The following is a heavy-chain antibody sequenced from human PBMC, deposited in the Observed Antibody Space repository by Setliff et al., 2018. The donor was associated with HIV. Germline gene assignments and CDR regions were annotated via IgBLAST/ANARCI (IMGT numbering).Heavy chain of an antibody. CDR3: ARDGMVRGVRRKLDY. D-gene: IGHD3-10*01. V-gene: IGHV1-18*04. Sequence: SVKVSCKASGYSFTGYYIHWVRQAPGQGLEWMGWVSAHNGITNYAKKFQGRVTMTTDTSTSTAYMDLRSLGSDDTAVYYCARDGMVRGVRRKLDYWGRGTLVTVSS. CDR1: GYSFTGYY. CDR2: VSAHNGIT. J-gene: IGHJ4*02.